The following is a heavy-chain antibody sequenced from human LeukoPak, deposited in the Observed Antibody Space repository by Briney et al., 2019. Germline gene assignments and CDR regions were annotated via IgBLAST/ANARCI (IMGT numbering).Heavy chain of an antibody. CDR3: ARDGEDIVVVVAATMFEY. CDR1: GFTFSSYS. CDR2: ISSSSSYI. V-gene: IGHV3-21*01. J-gene: IGHJ4*02. Sequence: GGSLRLSCAASGFTFSSYSMNWVRQAPGKGLEWVSSISSSSSYIYYADSVKGRFTISRDNAKNSLYLQMNSLRAEDTAVYYCARDGEDIVVVVAATMFEYWGQGTLVTVSS. D-gene: IGHD2-15*01.